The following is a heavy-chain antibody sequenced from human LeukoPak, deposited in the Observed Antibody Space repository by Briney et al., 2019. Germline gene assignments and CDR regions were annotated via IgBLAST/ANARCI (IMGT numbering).Heavy chain of an antibody. CDR3: AREKTDGDYDYYYYMDV. J-gene: IGHJ6*03. CDR1: GGSFSGYY. Sequence: SETLSLTCAVYGGSFSGYYWSWIRQPPGKGLEWIGEINHSGSTNYNPSLKSRVTISVDTSKNQFSLKLSSVTAADTAVYYCAREKTDGDYDYYYYMDVWGKGTTVTVSS. D-gene: IGHD4-17*01. V-gene: IGHV4-34*01. CDR2: INHSGST.